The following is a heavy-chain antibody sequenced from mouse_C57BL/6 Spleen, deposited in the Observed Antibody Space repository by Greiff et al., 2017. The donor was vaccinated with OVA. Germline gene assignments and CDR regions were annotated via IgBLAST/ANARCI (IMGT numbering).Heavy chain of an antibody. CDR2: ISSGGSYT. J-gene: IGHJ1*03. CDR3: ARSDYYGSRHWYFDV. V-gene: IGHV5-6*01. Sequence: EVKVVESGGDLVKPGGSLKLSCAASGFTFSSYGMSWVRQTPDKRLEWVATISSGGSYTYYPDSVKGRFTISRDNAKNTLYLQMSSLKSEDTAMYYCARSDYYGSRHWYFDVWGTGTTVTVSS. CDR1: GFTFSSYG. D-gene: IGHD1-1*01.